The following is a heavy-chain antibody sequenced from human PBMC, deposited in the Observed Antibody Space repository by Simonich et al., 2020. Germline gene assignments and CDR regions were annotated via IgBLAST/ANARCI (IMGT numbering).Heavy chain of an antibody. CDR2: ISYYGSNK. CDR3: AREDLTGDAFDI. V-gene: IGHV3-30*07. Sequence: QVQLVESGGGVVQPGRSLRLSCAASGFTFSSYAMHWVRQAPGKGLEWVAFISYYGSNKYYADSVKGRFTISRDNSKNTLYLQMNSLRAEDTAVYYCAREDLTGDAFDIWGQGTMVTVSS. CDR1: GFTFSSYA. J-gene: IGHJ3*02. D-gene: IGHD7-27*01.